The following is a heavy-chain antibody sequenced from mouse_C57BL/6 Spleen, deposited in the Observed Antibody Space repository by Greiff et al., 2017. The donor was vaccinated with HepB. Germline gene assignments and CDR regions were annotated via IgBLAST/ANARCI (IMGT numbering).Heavy chain of an antibody. Sequence: DVMLVESGGGLVQPGGSLSLSCAASGFTFTDYYMSWVRQPPGKALEWLGFIRHKANGYTTEYSASVKGRFTISRDNSQSILYLQMNALRAEDSATYYCASNNSAWFAYWGQGTLVTVSA. CDR2: IRHKANGYTT. CDR3: ASNNSAWFAY. CDR1: GFTFTDYY. J-gene: IGHJ3*01. V-gene: IGHV7-3*01.